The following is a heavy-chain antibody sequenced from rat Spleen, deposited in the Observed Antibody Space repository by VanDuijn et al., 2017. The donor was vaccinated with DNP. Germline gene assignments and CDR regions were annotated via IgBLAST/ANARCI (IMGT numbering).Heavy chain of an antibody. D-gene: IGHD1-3*01. Sequence: EVQLVESGGGLIQPGRSLKLSCAASGFTFSDYYMAWVRQAPTKGLEWVAYISYNGGSTYYGDSVKGRFTISRDNAKSTLYLQTNSLRSEDTATYXXXRRXXXSYXXXWGQGVXXTVSS. V-gene: IGHV5-20*01. CDR3: XRRXXXSYXXX. J-gene: IGHJ2*01. CDR1: GFTFSDYY. CDR2: ISYNGGST.